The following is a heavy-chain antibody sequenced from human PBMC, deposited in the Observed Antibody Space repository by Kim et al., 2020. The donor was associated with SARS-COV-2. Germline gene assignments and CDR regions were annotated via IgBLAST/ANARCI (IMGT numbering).Heavy chain of an antibody. J-gene: IGHJ6*02. CDR3: GKDLVPGGLDV. V-gene: IGHV3-9*01. Sequence: IDHADYVKGRFTISRDFAKNSLYLKMNSLRVDDTALYYCGKDLVPGGLDVWGQGTTVTVSS. CDR2: I. D-gene: IGHD2-8*02.